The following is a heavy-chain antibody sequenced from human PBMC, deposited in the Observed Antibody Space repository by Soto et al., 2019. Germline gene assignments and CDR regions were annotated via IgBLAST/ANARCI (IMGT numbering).Heavy chain of an antibody. CDR2: MNPNSGNT. V-gene: IGHV1-8*01. Sequence: GASVKVSCKASGYTFTSYDINWVRQATGQGLEWMGWMNPNSGNTGYAQKFQGRVTMTRNTSISTAYMELSSLRSEDTAVYYCARGPLWFGELSGWYMDVWGKGTTVTVSS. CDR1: GYTFTSYD. D-gene: IGHD3-10*01. CDR3: ARGPLWFGELSGWYMDV. J-gene: IGHJ6*03.